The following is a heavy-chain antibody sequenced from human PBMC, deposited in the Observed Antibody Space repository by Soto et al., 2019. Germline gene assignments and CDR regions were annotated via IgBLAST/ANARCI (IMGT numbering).Heavy chain of an antibody. CDR3: ARGDGDYDY. CDR1: GGYITGSY. V-gene: IGHV4-59*01. J-gene: IGHJ4*02. CDR2: IYYGGDT. Sequence: QVHLQESGPGLVKPSETLSLTCTVSGGYITGSYWSWIRQPPGKGLEWIGYIYYGGDTNYNPSLKSRVTISVDTSKNQLSLKLNSVAAADTALYYCARGDGDYDYWGRGSLVTISS. D-gene: IGHD4-17*01.